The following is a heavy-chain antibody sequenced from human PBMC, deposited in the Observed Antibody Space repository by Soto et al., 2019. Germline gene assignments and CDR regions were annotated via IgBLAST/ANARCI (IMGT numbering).Heavy chain of an antibody. D-gene: IGHD3-16*01. J-gene: IGHJ5*02. CDR1: GFTFSSYA. V-gene: IGHV3-23*01. CDR3: AKDLYGGNLVFWFDP. CDR2: ISGSGGST. Sequence: GGSLRLSCAASGFTFSSYAMRWVRQAPGKGLEWVSAISGSGGSTYYADSVKGRFTISRDNSKNTLYLQMNSLRAEDTAVYYCAKDLYGGNLVFWFDPWGQGTLVTVSS.